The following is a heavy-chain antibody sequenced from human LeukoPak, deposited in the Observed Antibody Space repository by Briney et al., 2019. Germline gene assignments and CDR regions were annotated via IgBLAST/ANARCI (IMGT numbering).Heavy chain of an antibody. J-gene: IGHJ4*02. CDR3: AKDRGIAAAGTDYFDY. Sequence: TGGSLRLSCGASGFTFSSYGMHWVRQAPGKGLEWVAFIRYDGSNKYYADSVKGRFTISRDNSKNTLYLQMNSLRAEDTAVYYCAKDRGIAAAGTDYFDYWGQGTLVTVSS. CDR2: IRYDGSNK. V-gene: IGHV3-30*02. D-gene: IGHD6-13*01. CDR1: GFTFSSYG.